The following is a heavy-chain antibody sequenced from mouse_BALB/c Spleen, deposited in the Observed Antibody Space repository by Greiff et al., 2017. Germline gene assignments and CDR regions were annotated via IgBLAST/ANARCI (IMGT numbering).Heavy chain of an antibody. CDR3: ARCNGDYGWYFDV. CDR2: ISYSGST. V-gene: IGHV3-8*02. J-gene: IGHJ1*01. D-gene: IGHD2-4*01. CDR1: GDSITSGY. Sequence: VHVKQSGPSLVKPSQTLSLTCSVTGDSITSGYWNWIRKFPGNKLEYMGYISYSGSTYYNPSLKSRISITRDTSKNQYYLQLNSVTTEDTATYYCARCNGDYGWYFDVWGAGTTVTVSS.